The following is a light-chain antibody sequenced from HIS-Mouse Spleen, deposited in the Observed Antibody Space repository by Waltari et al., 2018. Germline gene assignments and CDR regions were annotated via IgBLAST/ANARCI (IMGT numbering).Light chain of an antibody. CDR2: EDS. Sequence: SYELTQPPSVSVSPGQTARLTCSGDALPKKYAYWYQQKLGQAPVLAIYEDSKRPSGIPGRFSGSSSGTMATLTISGAQVEDEADYYCYSTDSSGNHRVFGGGTKLTVL. V-gene: IGLV3-10*01. CDR3: YSTDSSGNHRV. J-gene: IGLJ2*01. CDR1: ALPKKY.